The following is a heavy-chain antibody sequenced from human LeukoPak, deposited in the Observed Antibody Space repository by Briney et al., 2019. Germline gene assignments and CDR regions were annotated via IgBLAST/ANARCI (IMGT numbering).Heavy chain of an antibody. CDR3: AGGIAVAGIDY. J-gene: IGHJ4*02. V-gene: IGHV4-59*08. D-gene: IGHD6-19*01. Sequence: SETLSLTCTVSGGSISSYYWSWIRQPPGMGLEWIGYIYYSGSTNYNPSLKSRVTISVDTSKNQFSLKLSSVTAADTAVYYCAGGIAVAGIDYWGQGTLVTVSS. CDR1: GGSISSYY. CDR2: IYYSGST.